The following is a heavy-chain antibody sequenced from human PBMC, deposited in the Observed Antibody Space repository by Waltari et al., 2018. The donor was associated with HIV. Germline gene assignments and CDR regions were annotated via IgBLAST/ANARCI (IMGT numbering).Heavy chain of an antibody. Sequence: EVQLVDSGGGLVQPGGSLRLSCAASGLTVSNNFMSWVGRAPGEWPVFLSLIYRCGSTYDADSVKGRFTISIYNSKNTLYLQMNSLSVEDTAVYYCAREEAVTARGGIDVWGQGTMVTVSS. J-gene: IGHJ3*01. V-gene: IGHV3-66*01. CDR3: AREEAVTARGGIDV. CDR1: GLTVSNNF. D-gene: IGHD3-10*01. CDR2: IYRCGST.